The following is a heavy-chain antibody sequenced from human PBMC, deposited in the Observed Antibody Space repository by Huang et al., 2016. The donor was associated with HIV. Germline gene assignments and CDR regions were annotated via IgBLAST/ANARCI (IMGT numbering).Heavy chain of an antibody. CDR2: LYYSGST. CDR3: AKTTGSYLNDAFDV. Sequence: QVQLQESGPGLVKPSETLSLTCTVSGGSVRKDNYYWSWFRQPPGKPVEWIGHLYYSGSTNYNPSLESRVTTSIDTSKNQFSLRLTSVTTADTAMYYCAKTTGSYLNDAFDVWGQGTMVIVSP. V-gene: IGHV4-61*01. D-gene: IGHD1-26*01. CDR1: GGSVRKDNYY. J-gene: IGHJ3*01.